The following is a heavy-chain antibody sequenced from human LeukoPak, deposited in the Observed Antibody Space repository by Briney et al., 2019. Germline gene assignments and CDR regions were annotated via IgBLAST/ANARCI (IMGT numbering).Heavy chain of an antibody. CDR1: GYSFTSYW. D-gene: IGHD3-10*01. Sequence: GESLKISCKGAGYSFTSYWISWVGQMPGKGLEWMGRIDPSDSYTNYSPSFQGHVTIPADKSISTAYLQWSSLKASDTTMYYCAPHRGGLEDLTFDPWGQGTLVTVSS. CDR3: APHRGGLEDLTFDP. CDR2: IDPSDSYT. V-gene: IGHV5-10-1*01. J-gene: IGHJ5*02.